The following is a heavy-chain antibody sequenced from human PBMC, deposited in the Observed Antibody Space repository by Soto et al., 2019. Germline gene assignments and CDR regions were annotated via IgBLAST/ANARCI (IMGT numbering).Heavy chain of an antibody. Sequence: GGSLRLSCAASGLMFTAYAMTWVRQAPGKGLEWLSDISGGGGNRYYADSVRGRFTISRDDSKNILYLEMSSLRVDDTAMYYCAKDRAFCTSTNCQYWYLDLWGHGTLVTVSS. J-gene: IGHJ2*01. CDR2: ISGGGGNR. D-gene: IGHD2-2*01. V-gene: IGHV3-23*01. CDR3: AKDRAFCTSTNCQYWYLDL. CDR1: GLMFTAYA.